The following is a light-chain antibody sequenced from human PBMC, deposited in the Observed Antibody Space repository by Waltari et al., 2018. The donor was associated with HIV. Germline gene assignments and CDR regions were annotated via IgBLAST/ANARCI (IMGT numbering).Light chain of an antibody. CDR1: ISDVDGYAH. J-gene: IGLJ1*01. CDR2: EFT. CDR3: QSADSTGSYPDV. V-gene: IGLV2-8*01. Sequence: QSALTQPPSASGSPGQSVTISCTGPISDVDGYAHVSWYQHHPGKAPKLIIYEFTKRPSGVPERFSGSSSGTTVTLTISGVHTEDEADYYCQSADSTGSYPDVFGTGTKVTVL.